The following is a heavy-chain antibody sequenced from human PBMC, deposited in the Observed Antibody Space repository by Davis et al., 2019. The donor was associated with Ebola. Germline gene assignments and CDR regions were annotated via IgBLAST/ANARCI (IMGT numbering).Heavy chain of an antibody. J-gene: IGHJ6*04. CDR1: GFTVNNNY. D-gene: IGHD6-19*01. CDR2: ISNSGSTT. V-gene: IGHV3-11*01. CDR3: ARVGYTSGWGV. Sequence: PGGSLRLSCAVSGFTVNNNYMSWIRQAPGKGLEWVSYISNSGSTTHYADSVKGRFTISRDNAKKSSYLQMNSLRAEDTAVYYCARVGYTSGWGVWGKGTTVTVSS.